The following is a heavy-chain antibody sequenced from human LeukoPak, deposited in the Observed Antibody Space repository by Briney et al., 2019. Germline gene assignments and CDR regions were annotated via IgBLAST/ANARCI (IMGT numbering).Heavy chain of an antibody. CDR3: AKDGPGVSYYYYMDV. J-gene: IGHJ6*03. CDR2: ISYDGTNK. D-gene: IGHD1-14*01. Sequence: GGSLRLSCAASGFSFSSYGMHWVRQAPGKGLEWVAVISYDGTNKYYADSVKGRFTISRDNSKNTLYLQMNSLRAEDTAVYYCAKDGPGVSYYYYMDVWGKGTTVTVSS. V-gene: IGHV3-30*18. CDR1: GFSFSSYG.